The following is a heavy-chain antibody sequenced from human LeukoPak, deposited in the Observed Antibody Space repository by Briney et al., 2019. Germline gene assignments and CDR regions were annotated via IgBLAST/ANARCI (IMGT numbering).Heavy chain of an antibody. D-gene: IGHD6-13*01. CDR1: GDSISSDY. V-gene: IGHV4-59*01. J-gene: IGHJ4*02. CDR2: IYHSGST. Sequence: SETLSLTCTVSGDSISSDYWSWIRQPPRRGLEWIGYIYHSGSTNYNPSLKSRVTISADTSKDQFSLKLASVTAADTAVYYCATGYSSTWYYFDYWGQGTLVTVSS. CDR3: ATGYSSTWYYFDY.